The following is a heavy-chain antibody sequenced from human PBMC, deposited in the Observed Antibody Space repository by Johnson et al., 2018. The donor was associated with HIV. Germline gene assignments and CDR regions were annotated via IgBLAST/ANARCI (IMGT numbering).Heavy chain of an antibody. D-gene: IGHD2-15*01. CDR1: GFTFSDYY. Sequence: QVQLVESGGGVVQPGRSLRLSCAASGFTFSDYYMSWIRQAPGKGLEWVSYISSSGSTIYYADSVKGRFTISRDNAKNSLYLQMNSLRAEDTAVYYCARVAALYDAFDIWGQGTMVTVSS. J-gene: IGHJ3*02. CDR3: ARVAALYDAFDI. CDR2: ISSSGSTI. V-gene: IGHV3-11*04.